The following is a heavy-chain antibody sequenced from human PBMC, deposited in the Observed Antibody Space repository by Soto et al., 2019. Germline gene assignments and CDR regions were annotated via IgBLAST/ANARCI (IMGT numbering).Heavy chain of an antibody. J-gene: IGHJ4*02. Sequence: EVQLLESGGGLVQPGGSLRLSCAASGFTFSSYAMSWVRQAPGKGLEWVSAISGSGGSTYYADSVKGRFTISRDNCKNTLYLHMNSLRAEDTAVYYCAKPRVCSGGSCYYFDYWGQGTLVTVSS. V-gene: IGHV3-23*01. CDR3: AKPRVCSGGSCYYFDY. CDR2: ISGSGGST. D-gene: IGHD2-15*01. CDR1: GFTFSSYA.